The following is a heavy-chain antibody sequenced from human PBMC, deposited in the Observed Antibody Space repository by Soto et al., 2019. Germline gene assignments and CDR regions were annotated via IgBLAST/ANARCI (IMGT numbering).Heavy chain of an antibody. J-gene: IGHJ4*02. Sequence: GGSLRLSCAASGFTFSSYAMSWVRQAPGKGLEWVSAISGSGGSTYYADSVKGRFTISRDNSKNTLYLQMNSLRAEDTAVYYCATNDGFWSGYYTPIGYWGQGTLVTVSS. D-gene: IGHD3-3*01. V-gene: IGHV3-23*01. CDR2: ISGSGGST. CDR3: ATNDGFWSGYYTPIGY. CDR1: GFTFSSYA.